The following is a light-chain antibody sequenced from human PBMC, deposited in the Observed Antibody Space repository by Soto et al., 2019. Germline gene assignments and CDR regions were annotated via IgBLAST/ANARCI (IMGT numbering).Light chain of an antibody. V-gene: IGKV3-11*01. J-gene: IGKJ3*01. CDR1: QSIGNY. Sequence: EVVLTQSPATLSLSPGEGATLSCRASQSIGNYLAWYQQKPGQAPRLLIYATSNRATGIPARFSGSGSGTDFTLTISSLKPEDFAVYYCQQCSSLPFTFGPGTKVDIK. CDR2: ATS. CDR3: QQCSSLPFT.